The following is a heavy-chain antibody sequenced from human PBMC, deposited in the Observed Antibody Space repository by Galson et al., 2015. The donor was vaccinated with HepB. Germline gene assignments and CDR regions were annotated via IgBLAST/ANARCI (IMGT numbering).Heavy chain of an antibody. CDR1: GFTFSSYD. V-gene: IGHV3-30-3*01. D-gene: IGHD3-3*01. Sequence: SLRLSCAASGFTFSSYDMHWVRQAPGKGLEWVGVISYDGSNKYYADSVKGRFTISRDNSKNTLYLQMNSLRAEDTAVYYCARYYGGIDDFWSGAFDYWGQGTLVTVSS. J-gene: IGHJ4*02. CDR2: ISYDGSNK. CDR3: ARYYGGIDDFWSGAFDY.